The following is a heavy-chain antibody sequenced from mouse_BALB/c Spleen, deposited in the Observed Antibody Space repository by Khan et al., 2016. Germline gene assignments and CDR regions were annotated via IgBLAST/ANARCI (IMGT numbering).Heavy chain of an antibody. CDR3: ASITTVVKSYYFDY. V-gene: IGHV9-3-1*01. Sequence: QIQLVQSGPELKKPGETVKISCKASGYTFTNYGMNWVKQAPGKGLKWMGWINTYTGEPTYADDFKGRFAFSLETSASTAYLQINNLENEDTATYFCASITTVVKSYYFDYWGQGTTLTVSS. D-gene: IGHD1-1*01. CDR1: GYTFTNYG. J-gene: IGHJ2*01. CDR2: INTYTGEP.